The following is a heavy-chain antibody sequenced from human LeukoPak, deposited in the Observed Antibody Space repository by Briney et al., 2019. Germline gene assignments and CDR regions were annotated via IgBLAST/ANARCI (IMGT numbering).Heavy chain of an antibody. CDR2: ISAYSGNT. CDR3: ASAYCGGDCYLYYYYYMDV. J-gene: IGHJ6*03. D-gene: IGHD2-21*01. V-gene: IGHV1-18*01. Sequence: ASVKVSCKASGYTFTSYGISWVRQAPGQGLEWMGWISAYSGNTDYAQNLQGRVTMTTDTSTSTAYMELRSLRSEDTAVYYCASAYCGGDCYLYYYYYMDVWGKGTTVTVSS. CDR1: GYTFTSYG.